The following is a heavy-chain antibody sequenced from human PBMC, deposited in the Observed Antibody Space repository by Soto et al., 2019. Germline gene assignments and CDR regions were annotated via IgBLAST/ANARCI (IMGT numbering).Heavy chain of an antibody. CDR2: INNDGTST. V-gene: IGHV3-74*01. D-gene: IGHD3-16*01. Sequence: EVQLVESGGGLVQPGGSLRLSCAASGFIFSDYWMHWVRQIPGKGLVWVSRINNDGTSTKYADSVKGRFTISRDNARKMLYLQMSGLRVDDTAVYYCATAQYYERSYYWGQGTLVTVSS. CDR1: GFIFSDYW. CDR3: ATAQYYERSYY. J-gene: IGHJ4*02.